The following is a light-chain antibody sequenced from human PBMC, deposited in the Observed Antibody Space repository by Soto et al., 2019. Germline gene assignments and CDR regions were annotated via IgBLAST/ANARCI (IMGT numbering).Light chain of an antibody. J-gene: IGLJ1*01. Sequence: QSVLAQPPSASGSPGQSVTISCPGTSSDVGGYNYVSWYQQHPGKAPKLMIYEVSKRPSGVPDRFSGSKSGNTASLTVSGLQAEDEADYYCSSYAGSNNFGYVFGNGTKVTVL. CDR2: EVS. V-gene: IGLV2-8*01. CDR1: SSDVGGYNY. CDR3: SSYAGSNNFGYV.